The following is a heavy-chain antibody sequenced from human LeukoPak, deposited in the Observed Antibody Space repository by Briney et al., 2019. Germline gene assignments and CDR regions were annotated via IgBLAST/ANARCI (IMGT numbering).Heavy chain of an antibody. Sequence: GGSLRLSCAASGFTFSDYYMNWIRQAPGKGLEWIASMRSSGSTIKYADSVKGRFTISRDNSKNTLYLQMNSLRAEDTAVYYCAKRYYDSSGYLDYWGQGTLVTVSS. CDR2: MRSSGSTI. V-gene: IGHV3-11*04. CDR1: GFTFSDYY. J-gene: IGHJ4*02. CDR3: AKRYYDSSGYLDY. D-gene: IGHD3-22*01.